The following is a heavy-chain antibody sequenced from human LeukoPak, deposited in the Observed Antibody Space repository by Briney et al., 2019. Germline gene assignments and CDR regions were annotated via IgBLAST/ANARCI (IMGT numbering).Heavy chain of an antibody. CDR2: INHSGST. CDR1: GGSFSGYY. CDR3: ARGPGSYYGYYYYYYMDV. J-gene: IGHJ6*03. Sequence: PSGTLSLTCAVYGGSFSGYYWSWIRQPPGKGLEWIGEINHSGSTNYNPSLKSRVTISVDTSKNQFSLNLSSVTAADTAVYYCARGPGSYYGYYYYYYMDVWGKGTTVTVSS. V-gene: IGHV4-34*01. D-gene: IGHD1-26*01.